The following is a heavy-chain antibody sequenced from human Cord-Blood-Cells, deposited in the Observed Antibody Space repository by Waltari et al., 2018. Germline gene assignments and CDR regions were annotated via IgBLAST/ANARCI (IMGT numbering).Heavy chain of an antibody. J-gene: IGHJ5*02. CDR3: ARGTLSGVWGSS. CDR1: GYTFTSYA. CDR2: INAGNGNT. V-gene: IGHV1-3*01. Sequence: QVQLVQSGAEVKKPGASVKVSCKASGYTFTSYAMPWVRQAPGQRLEWMGWINAGNGNTKYSQKFQGRVTITRDTSASTAYMELSSLRSEDTAVYYCARGTLSGVWGSSWGQGTLVTVSS. D-gene: IGHD7-27*01.